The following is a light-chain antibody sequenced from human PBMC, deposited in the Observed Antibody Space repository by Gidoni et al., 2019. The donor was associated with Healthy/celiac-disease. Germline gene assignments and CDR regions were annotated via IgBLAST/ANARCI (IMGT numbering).Light chain of an antibody. CDR3: QSYDSSLV. CDR1: SSNIGAGYD. CDR2: GNS. Sequence: QSVLSQPPSLSGAPGQRVTLSRTGSSSNIGAGYDVHWYQQLPGTAPKLLIYGNSNRPSGVPDRFSGSKSGTSASLAITGLQAEDEADYYCQSYDSSLVFGGGTKLTVL. V-gene: IGLV1-40*01. J-gene: IGLJ3*02.